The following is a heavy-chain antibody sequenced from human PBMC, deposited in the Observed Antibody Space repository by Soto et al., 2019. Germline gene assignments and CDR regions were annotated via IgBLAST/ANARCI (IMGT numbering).Heavy chain of an antibody. CDR1: GFTFSSYA. J-gene: IGHJ3*02. V-gene: IGHV3-23*01. Sequence: EVQLLESGGGLVQPGGSLRLSCAASGFTFSSYAMSWVRQPPGKGLEWVSVVSGTDDTTYYADSVKGRFTIARDNSKNTLYLQMNSLRAEDTAVYYCAKDDFPSGWYLSGAFDIWGQGTMVTVSS. D-gene: IGHD6-19*01. CDR2: VSGTDDTT. CDR3: AKDDFPSGWYLSGAFDI.